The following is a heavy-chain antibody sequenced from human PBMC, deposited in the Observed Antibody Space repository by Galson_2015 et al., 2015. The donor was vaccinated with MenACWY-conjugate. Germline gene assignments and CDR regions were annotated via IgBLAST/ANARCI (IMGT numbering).Heavy chain of an antibody. CDR2: ITAAGDST. CDR1: GFTFNNYA. J-gene: IGHJ4*02. Sequence: SLRLSCAASGFTFNNYAMSWLRQAPGKGLEWVSTITAAGDSTYYADSVKGRFTISRDTSKNTLFLQMDSLRAEDTAIYYCAKDLSLYYVPPNFDYWGQGTLVTVSS. V-gene: IGHV3-23*01. D-gene: IGHD3-16*02. CDR3: AKDLSLYYVPPNFDY.